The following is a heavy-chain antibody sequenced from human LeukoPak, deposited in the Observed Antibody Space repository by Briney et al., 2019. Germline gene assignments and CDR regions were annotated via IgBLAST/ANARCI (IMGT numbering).Heavy chain of an antibody. CDR2: INPNSGGT. V-gene: IGHV1-2*05. J-gene: IGHJ4*02. Sequence: ASVKVSCKASGYTFTGYYMHWVRQAPGQGLEWMGRINPNSGGTNFAQKFQGRVTMTGDTSISTAYMELSRLKSDDTGVYYCTRGDRNEKFDYWGQGTLVTVSS. CDR3: TRGDRNEKFDY. CDR1: GYTFTGYY. D-gene: IGHD1-14*01.